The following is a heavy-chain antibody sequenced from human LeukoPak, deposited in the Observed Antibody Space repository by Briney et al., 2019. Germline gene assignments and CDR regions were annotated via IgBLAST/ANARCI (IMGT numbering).Heavy chain of an antibody. CDR1: RFTVSANY. Sequence: PGGSLRLSCAASRFTVSANYMSWVRQAPGKGLEWVSIIDNDGSTNYADSVKGRFTISRDSSKNTVYLQMNSLRVEDTAVYYCARGHCSSTSCYAFDYWGQGTLVTVSS. CDR2: IDNDGST. V-gene: IGHV3-66*01. D-gene: IGHD2-2*01. CDR3: ARGHCSSTSCYAFDY. J-gene: IGHJ4*02.